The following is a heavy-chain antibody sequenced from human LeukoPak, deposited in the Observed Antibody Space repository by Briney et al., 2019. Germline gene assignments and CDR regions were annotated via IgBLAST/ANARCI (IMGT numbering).Heavy chain of an antibody. V-gene: IGHV3-21*01. D-gene: IGHD3-22*01. CDR2: ITSSSSYI. CDR3: ASGYYDNTGYYYDAFDI. CDR1: GFTFSSYS. J-gene: IGHJ3*02. Sequence: KPGGSLRLSCAASGFTFSSYSMHWVRQAPGKGLEWISSITSSSSYIYYADSVKGRFTISRDNAKNSLYLQMNSLRAEDSAVYYCASGYYDNTGYYYDAFDIWGQGTMVTVSS.